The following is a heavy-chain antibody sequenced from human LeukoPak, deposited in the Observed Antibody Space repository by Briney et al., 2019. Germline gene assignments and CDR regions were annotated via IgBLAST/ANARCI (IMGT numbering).Heavy chain of an antibody. CDR2: IWYDGSNK. D-gene: IGHD5-24*01. V-gene: IGHV3-33*06. CDR1: GFTFSSYG. CDR3: AKRSRDGYNYYFDY. Sequence: GGSLRLSCAASGFTFSSYGMHWVRQAPGKGLEWVAVIWYDGSNKYHADSVKGRFTISRDNSKNTLYLQMNSLRAEDTAVYYCAKRSRDGYNYYFDYWGQGTLVTVSS. J-gene: IGHJ4*02.